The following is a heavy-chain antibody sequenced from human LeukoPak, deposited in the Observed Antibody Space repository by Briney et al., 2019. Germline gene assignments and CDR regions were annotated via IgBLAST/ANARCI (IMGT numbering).Heavy chain of an antibody. V-gene: IGHV3-7*01. CDR2: MKQDGSEK. CDR3: ARVSYGSTGYFFDY. J-gene: IGHJ4*02. CDR1: GFSFSGHW. D-gene: IGHD3-22*01. Sequence: GGSLRLSCVGSGFSFSGHWMTWVRQAPWKGLEWVANMKQDGSEKYYVDSVKGRFTISRDNAKNSLYLQMDTLRAEDTAVYYCARVSYGSTGYFFDYWGQGSLVTVSS.